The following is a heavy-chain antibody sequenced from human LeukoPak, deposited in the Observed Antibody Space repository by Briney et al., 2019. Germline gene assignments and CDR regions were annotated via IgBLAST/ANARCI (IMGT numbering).Heavy chain of an antibody. CDR1: GYTFTSYG. CDR3: ARESGCSGGSCYRILDY. Sequence: ASVTVSFKSSGYTFTSYGISWVRQAPGQGLEWMGLISTYNGNTNYAQKLQGRVTMTTDTSTSTAYMELRSLRSDDTAVYYCARESGCSGGSCYRILDYWGQGTLVTVSS. J-gene: IGHJ4*02. CDR2: ISTYNGNT. D-gene: IGHD2-15*01. V-gene: IGHV1-18*01.